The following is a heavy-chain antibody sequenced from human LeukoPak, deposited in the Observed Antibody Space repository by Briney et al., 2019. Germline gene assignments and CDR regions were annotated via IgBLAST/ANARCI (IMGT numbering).Heavy chain of an antibody. Sequence: GGSLRLSCVVSGFTFSTYWMSWVRQAPGKGLECVATIKQDGSVKNYGDSVQGRFTISRDNAKNSLYLQMHSLRVEDTAVYYCARSQSGSVDAFDIWGQGTMVTVSS. V-gene: IGHV3-7*01. CDR1: GFTFSTYW. CDR3: ARSQSGSVDAFDI. CDR2: IKQDGSVK. J-gene: IGHJ3*02. D-gene: IGHD3-10*01.